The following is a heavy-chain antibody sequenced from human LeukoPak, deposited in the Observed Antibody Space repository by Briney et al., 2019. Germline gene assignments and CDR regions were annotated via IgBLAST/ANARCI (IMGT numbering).Heavy chain of an antibody. CDR3: ARRITVTTRNYYMDV. D-gene: IGHD4-17*01. CDR1: GFTFSSYG. V-gene: IGHV3-33*01. Sequence: GGSLRLSCAASGFTFSSYGMHWVRQAPGKGLEWVAVIWYDGSNKYYADSVKGRFTISRDNSKNTLYLQMNSLRAEDTAVYYCARRITVTTRNYYMDVWGKGTTVTVSS. CDR2: IWYDGSNK. J-gene: IGHJ6*03.